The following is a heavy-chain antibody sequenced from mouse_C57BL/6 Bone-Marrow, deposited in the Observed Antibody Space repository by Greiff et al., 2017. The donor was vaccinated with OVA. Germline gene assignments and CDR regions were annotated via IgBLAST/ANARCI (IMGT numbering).Heavy chain of an antibody. V-gene: IGHV1-50*01. CDR1: GYTFTSYW. J-gene: IGHJ2*01. D-gene: IGHD2-2*01. CDR3: ARDYGYYFDN. Sequence: VQLQQPGAELVKPGASVKLSCKASGYTFTSYWMQWVKQRPGQGLEWIGEIDPYDSDTDYNQKFKGKATLTVDTSSSTAYMQLSSLTSEDSAVYYCARDYGYYFDNWGQGTALTVSS. CDR2: IDPYDSDT.